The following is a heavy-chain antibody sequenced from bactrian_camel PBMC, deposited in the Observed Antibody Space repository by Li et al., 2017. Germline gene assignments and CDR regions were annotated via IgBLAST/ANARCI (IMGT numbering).Heavy chain of an antibody. Sequence: HVQLVESGGGSVQSGGSLRLSCTPVGPTYSTYCIAWFRQTPGKEREGVAYIDTDGIATYGDSVKGRFTVSKDKAKNILYLQMNNLKSEDTAVYYCAKPHPGTWYESPDYWGQGTQVTVS. CDR3: AKPHPGTWYESPDY. J-gene: IGHJ4*01. D-gene: IGHD6*01. CDR1: GPTYSTYC. CDR2: IDTDGIAT. V-gene: IGHV3S1*01.